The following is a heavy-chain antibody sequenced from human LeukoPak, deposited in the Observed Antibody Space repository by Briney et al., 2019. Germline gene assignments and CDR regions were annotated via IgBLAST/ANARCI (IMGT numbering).Heavy chain of an antibody. D-gene: IGHD2-2*01. CDR1: GFTFSSYA. Sequence: GGSLRLSCAASGFTFSSYAMSWVRQAPGKGLEWVSAISGGGGSTYYAGSVKGRFTISRDNSKNTLYLQMNSLRAEDTAVYYCAKSLVWVVVPAAMMNWGQGTLVTVSS. CDR2: ISGGGGST. CDR3: AKSLVWVVVPAAMMN. V-gene: IGHV3-23*01. J-gene: IGHJ4*02.